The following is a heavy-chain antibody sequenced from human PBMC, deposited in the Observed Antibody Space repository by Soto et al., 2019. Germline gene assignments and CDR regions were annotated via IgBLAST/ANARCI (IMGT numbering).Heavy chain of an antibody. J-gene: IGHJ4*02. CDR3: ARQSYRSEGTFDY. V-gene: IGHV4-39*01. CDR1: GASISSGSYY. Sequence: QLQLQESGPGLVKPSETLSLTCTVSGASISSGSYYWGWIRQPPGKGLEWIGSVYNSGSTYYNPSLKSRVTISLETSKHQVSLTLSSVTAADTALYYCARQSYRSEGTFDYWGQGSLATVSS. D-gene: IGHD6-19*01. CDR2: VYNSGST.